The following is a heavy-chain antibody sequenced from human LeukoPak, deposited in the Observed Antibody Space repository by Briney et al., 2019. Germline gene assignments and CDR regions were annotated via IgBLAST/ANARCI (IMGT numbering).Heavy chain of an antibody. CDR1: GYRFTSYW. J-gene: IGHJ5*02. CDR3: ARQGGYIPNWFDP. Sequence: GEALQISCKGSGYRFTSYWIGWGRPMPGKGLEWMGIIYPGDSDTRYSPSFQGQVTISADKSISTAYLQWSSLKASDTAMYYCARQGGYIPNWFDPWGQGTQVTVSS. CDR2: IYPGDSDT. V-gene: IGHV5-51*01. D-gene: IGHD3-22*01.